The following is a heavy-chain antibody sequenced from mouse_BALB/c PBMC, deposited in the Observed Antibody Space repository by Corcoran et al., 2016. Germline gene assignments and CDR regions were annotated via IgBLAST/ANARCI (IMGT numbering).Heavy chain of an antibody. CDR3: ASGRPYYFDY. Sequence: QVQLQQSGPELVKPGASVKISCKASGYSFTGYYIHWVKQRPGQGLEWIGWIFPGSGNTKYNEKFKGKATLTADTSSSTAYMQLSSLTSEDSAVYFCASGRPYYFDYWGQGTTLTVSS. J-gene: IGHJ2*01. CDR2: IFPGSGNT. CDR1: GYSFTGYY. V-gene: IGHV1-66*01.